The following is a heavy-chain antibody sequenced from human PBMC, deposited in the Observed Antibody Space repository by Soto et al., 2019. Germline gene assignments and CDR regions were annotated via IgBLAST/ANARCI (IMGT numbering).Heavy chain of an antibody. CDR3: ARRDMLTGDVYFAY. CDR1: GYRCSNYG. J-gene: IGHJ4*02. V-gene: IGHV5-51*01. D-gene: IGHD3-9*01. Sequence: PGESXKVSCRGAGYRCSNYGIGWVRQMPGKGLEWMGIIYAGDSDTRYSPSFQGQASISADKSISTAYLQWSSLKASDSATYYCARRDMLTGDVYFAYWGQGTQVTVSS. CDR2: IYAGDSDT.